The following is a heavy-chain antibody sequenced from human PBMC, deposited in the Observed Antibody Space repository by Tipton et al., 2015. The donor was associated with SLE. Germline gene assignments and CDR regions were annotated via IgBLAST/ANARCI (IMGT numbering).Heavy chain of an antibody. CDR3: ARVPYGSEAYYMDV. CDR2: INYSGST. CDR1: GGSISSHY. D-gene: IGHD3-10*01. V-gene: IGHV4-59*08. Sequence: TLSLTCTVSGGSISSHYWSWIRRPPGKALEWIAYINYSGSTNYNPSLKSRVTMSVDTSKNQFSLKLSSVTAADTAVYYCARVPYGSEAYYMDVWGKGTTVTVSS. J-gene: IGHJ6*03.